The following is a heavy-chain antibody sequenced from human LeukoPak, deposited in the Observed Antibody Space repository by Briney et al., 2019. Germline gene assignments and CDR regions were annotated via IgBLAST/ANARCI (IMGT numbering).Heavy chain of an antibody. CDR2: INHSGST. D-gene: IGHD7-27*01. Sequence: PSETLSLTCAVYGGSFSGYYWSWIRQPPEKGLEWIGEINHSGSTNYNPSLKSRVTISVDTSKNQFSLKLSSVTAADTAVYYCASSGSIWGYYYYYGMDVWGKGTTVTVSS. V-gene: IGHV4-34*01. J-gene: IGHJ6*04. CDR1: GGSFSGYY. CDR3: ASSGSIWGYYYYYGMDV.